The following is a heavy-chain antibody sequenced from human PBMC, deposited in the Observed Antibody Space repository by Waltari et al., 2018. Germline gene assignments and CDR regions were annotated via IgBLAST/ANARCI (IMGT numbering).Heavy chain of an antibody. J-gene: IGHJ4*02. V-gene: IGHV3-30-3*01. CDR2: ISYDGSNK. Sequence: QVQLVESGGGVVQPGRSLRLSCAASGFTFSSYAMHWVRQAPGKGLEWVAVISYDGSNKYYADSVKGRFTISRDNSKNTLYLQMNSLRAEDTAVYYCARAWYYYDSSGYFDYWGQGTLVTVSS. D-gene: IGHD3-22*01. CDR1: GFTFSSYA. CDR3: ARAWYYYDSSGYFDY.